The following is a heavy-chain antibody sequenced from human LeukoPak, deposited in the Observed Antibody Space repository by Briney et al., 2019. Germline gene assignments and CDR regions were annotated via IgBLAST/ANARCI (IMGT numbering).Heavy chain of an antibody. D-gene: IGHD5-24*01. CDR1: GYTFTVYY. Sequence: GASVKVSCKASGYTFTVYYMHWVRQAPGQRLEWMGWINPNNGDTNNAQRFQGRVTMTRDTSTSTAYMDLSRLTSDDTAVYYCTRGDRNGYNYWGQGTLVTVSS. V-gene: IGHV1-2*02. J-gene: IGHJ4*02. CDR3: TRGDRNGYNY. CDR2: INPNNGDT.